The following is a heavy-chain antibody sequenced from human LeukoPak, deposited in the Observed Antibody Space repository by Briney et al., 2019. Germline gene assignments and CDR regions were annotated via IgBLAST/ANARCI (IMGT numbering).Heavy chain of an antibody. J-gene: IGHJ4*02. CDR2: ISYDGGNK. D-gene: IGHD5-12*01. CDR1: GFTFSSYG. Sequence: PGGSLRLSCAASGFTFSSYGMHWVRQAPGKGLEWVAVISYDGGNKYYADSVKGRFTISRDNSKNTLYLQMNSLRAEDTAVYYCAKGHSGYERGGFDYWGQGTLVTVSS. CDR3: AKGHSGYERGGFDY. V-gene: IGHV3-30*18.